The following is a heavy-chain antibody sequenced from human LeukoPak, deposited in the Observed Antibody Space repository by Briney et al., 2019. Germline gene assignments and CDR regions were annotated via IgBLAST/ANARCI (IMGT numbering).Heavy chain of an antibody. D-gene: IGHD3-16*01. J-gene: IGHJ4*02. V-gene: IGHV3-30*18. CDR2: ISYDGSNK. CDR1: GFTFSSYG. CDR3: AKISGGSYLDY. Sequence: GGSLRLSCAASGFTFSSYGMHWVRQAPGKGLEWVAVISYDGSNKYYADSVKGRFTISRDNSKNTLYLQMNSRRAEDTAVYYCAKISGGSYLDYWAREPWSPSPQ.